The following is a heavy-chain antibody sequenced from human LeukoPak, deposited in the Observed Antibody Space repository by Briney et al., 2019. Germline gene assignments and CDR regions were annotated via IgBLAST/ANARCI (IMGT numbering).Heavy chain of an antibody. Sequence: GGSLRLSCAASGFAFSGSALHWVRQASGKGLEWVGRIKSKASNYATAYAASVNGRFTVSRDDSKNTAYLQMNSLKTEDTAVYYCTRLESGMDVWGRGTTVTVSS. CDR3: TRLESGMDV. V-gene: IGHV3-73*01. CDR1: GFAFSGSA. CDR2: IKSKASNYAT. J-gene: IGHJ6*04. D-gene: IGHD1-1*01.